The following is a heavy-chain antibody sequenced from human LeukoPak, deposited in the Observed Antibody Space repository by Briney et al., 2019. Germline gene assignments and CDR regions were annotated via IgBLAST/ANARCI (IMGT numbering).Heavy chain of an antibody. J-gene: IGHJ4*02. CDR1: GFTFSSYG. CDR3: AKEWRFSSSWYQYYFDY. V-gene: IGHV3-30*18. D-gene: IGHD6-13*01. CDR2: ISYDGSNK. Sequence: PGGSLRLFCAASGFTFSSYGMHWVRQAPGKGLEWVAVISYDGSNKYYADSVKGRFTISRDNSKNTLYLQMNSLRVDDTAVYFCAKEWRFSSSWYQYYFDYWGQGTLVTVSS.